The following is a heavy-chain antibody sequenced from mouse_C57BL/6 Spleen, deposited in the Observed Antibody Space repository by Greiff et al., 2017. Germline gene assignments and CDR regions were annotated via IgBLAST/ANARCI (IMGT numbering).Heavy chain of an antibody. J-gene: IGHJ4*01. CDR3: TFYDGYYDAMDY. CDR1: GFNIKDDY. CDR2: IDPENGDT. Sequence: VQLKQSGAELVRPGASVKLSCTASGFNIKDDYMHWVKQRPEQGLEWIGWIDPENGDTEYASKFQGKATITADTSSNTAYLQLSSLTSEDTAVYYCTFYDGYYDAMDYWGQGTSVTVSS. V-gene: IGHV14-4*01. D-gene: IGHD2-3*01.